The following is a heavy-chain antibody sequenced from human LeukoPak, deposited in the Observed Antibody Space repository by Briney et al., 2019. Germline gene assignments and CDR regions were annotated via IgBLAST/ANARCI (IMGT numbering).Heavy chain of an antibody. CDR2: INPNSGGT. CDR3: ARGLHRAGGVVVFDP. J-gene: IGHJ5*02. CDR1: GYSFNGYY. V-gene: IGHV1-2*02. D-gene: IGHD3-22*01. Sequence: ASVKVSCKALGYSFNGYYLHWVRQAPGQGLEWMGWINPNSGGTNYAQKFQGRVTMTRDTSISTAYMELSRLRSDDTAVYYCARGLHRAGGVVVFDPWGQGTLVTVSS.